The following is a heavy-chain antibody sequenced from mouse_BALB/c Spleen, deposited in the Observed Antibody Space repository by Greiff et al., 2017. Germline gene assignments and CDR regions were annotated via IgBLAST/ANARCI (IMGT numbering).Heavy chain of an antibody. D-gene: IGHD2-4*01. Sequence: EVQLVESGGGLVQPGGSRKLSCAASGFTFSSFGMHWVRQAPEKGLEWVAYISSGSSTIYYADTVKGRFTISRDNPKNTLFLQMTSLRSEDTAMCYCARIDYDYAMDYWGQGTSVTVSS. J-gene: IGHJ4*01. CDR1: GFTFSSFG. V-gene: IGHV5-17*02. CDR2: ISSGSSTI. CDR3: ARIDYDYAMDY.